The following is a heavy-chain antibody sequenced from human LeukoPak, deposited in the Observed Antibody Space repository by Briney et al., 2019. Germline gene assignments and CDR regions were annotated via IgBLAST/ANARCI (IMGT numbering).Heavy chain of an antibody. CDR3: ARDRGYFDN. J-gene: IGHJ4*02. Sequence: PGGSLRLSCAASGFTFSIYSMNWVRQAPGKGLVWLSSITSNSNYIYYADSVKGRFTISRDNVQNSLYLQMNSLRAEDTAMYYCARDRGYFDNWGQGTLVTVSS. V-gene: IGHV3-21*01. CDR1: GFTFSIYS. CDR2: ITSNSNYI.